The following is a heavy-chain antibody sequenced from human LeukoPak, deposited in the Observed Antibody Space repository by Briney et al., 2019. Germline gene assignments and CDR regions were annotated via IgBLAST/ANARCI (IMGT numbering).Heavy chain of an antibody. V-gene: IGHV1-2*02. CDR1: GYTFTGYY. Sequence: ASVKVSCKASGYTFTGYYMHWVRQAPGQGLEWMGWINPNSGGTNYAQKFQGRVTMTRDTSISTAYMELSRLRSDDTAVYYCAREAEYQLLRTPYYYGMDVWGQGTTVTVSS. CDR3: AREAEYQLLRTPYYYGMDV. J-gene: IGHJ6*02. D-gene: IGHD2-2*01. CDR2: INPNSGGT.